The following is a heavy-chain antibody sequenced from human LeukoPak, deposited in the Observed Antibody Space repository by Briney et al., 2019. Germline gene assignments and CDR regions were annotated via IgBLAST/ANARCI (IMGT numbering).Heavy chain of an antibody. V-gene: IGHV3-7*04. CDR2: INQDGREK. Sequence: GGSLRLSCAASGFTFSSYWMSWVRQARGKGLEGVAHINQDGREKYYVDSVKGRFTISRDNAKNSLYLQMNSLRAEDTAVYFCARGDKFSGDYWGQGTLVTVSS. CDR3: ARGDKFSGDY. J-gene: IGHJ4*02. CDR1: GFTFSSYW. D-gene: IGHD2-15*01.